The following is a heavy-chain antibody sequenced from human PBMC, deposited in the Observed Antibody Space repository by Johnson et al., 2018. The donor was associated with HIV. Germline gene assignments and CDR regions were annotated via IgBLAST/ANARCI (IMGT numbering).Heavy chain of an antibody. CDR3: AKGMGLSIGELSDAFHF. D-gene: IGHD3-10*01. CDR2: INGDGSRS. J-gene: IGHJ3*01. V-gene: IGHV3-74*01. CDR1: GFTFNNYW. Sequence: EQLVESGGGLVQPGGSLRLSCGASGFTFNNYWMQWVRQAPGKGLVWVSRINGDGSRSTYADSVKGRFTIARDNAKNTLYLEMNSLRPEDTAVYYCAKGMGLSIGELSDAFHFWGLGTVVTVSS.